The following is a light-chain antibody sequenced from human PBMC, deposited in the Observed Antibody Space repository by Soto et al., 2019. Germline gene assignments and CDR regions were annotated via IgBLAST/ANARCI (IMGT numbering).Light chain of an antibody. CDR1: ENIYTN. V-gene: IGKV3-15*01. J-gene: IGKJ5*01. CDR2: GAS. CDR3: QQYYNWPRT. Sequence: EKVMTQSPATLSVSPGERATLSCRASENIYTNLAWYQQKPGQAPRLLFYGASTRATGLPARFSGTGSGTEFTLTINSLQAEDSAVYYCQQYYNWPRTFGQGTRLEIK.